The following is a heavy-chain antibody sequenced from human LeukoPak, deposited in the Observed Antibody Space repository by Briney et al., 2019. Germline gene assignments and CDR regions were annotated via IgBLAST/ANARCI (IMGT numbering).Heavy chain of an antibody. Sequence: ASVKVSCKASGYTFTSYGISWVRQAPGKGLEWMGGFDPEDGETIYAQKFQGRVTMTEDTSTDTAYMELSSLRSEDTAVYYCATASGLSGYDYWGQGTLVTVSS. CDR3: ATASGLSGYDY. D-gene: IGHD5-12*01. CDR1: GYTFTSYG. CDR2: FDPEDGET. J-gene: IGHJ4*02. V-gene: IGHV1-24*01.